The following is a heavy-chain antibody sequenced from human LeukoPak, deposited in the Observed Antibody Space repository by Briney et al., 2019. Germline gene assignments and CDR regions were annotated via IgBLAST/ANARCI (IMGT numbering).Heavy chain of an antibody. V-gene: IGHV3-20*04. CDR2: INWNGGST. CDR1: GFTFDDYG. CDR3: ARDRGTYYDFWSGYPDY. J-gene: IGHJ4*02. D-gene: IGHD3-3*01. Sequence: GGSLRLSCAASGFTFDDYGMSWVRQAPGKGLEWVSGINWNGGSTVYADSVKCRFTISRDNAKNSLYLQMNSLRAEDTALYYCARDRGTYYDFWSGYPDYWGQGTLVTVSS.